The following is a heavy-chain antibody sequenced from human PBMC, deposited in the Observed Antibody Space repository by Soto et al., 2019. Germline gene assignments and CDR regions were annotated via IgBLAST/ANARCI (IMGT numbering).Heavy chain of an antibody. CDR3: ARVGNWPDF. CDR1: GFTVSNNY. V-gene: IGHV3-53*01. Sequence: EVQLVESGGGLIQPGGSLRLSCAASGFTVSNNYMSWVRQAPGKGLGWVSVIFSSGATYYADSVKGRFTISRDNSENALYLHMNSLRGDDTAVYYCARVGNWPDFWGQGTLVTVSS. CDR2: IFSSGAT. J-gene: IGHJ4*02. D-gene: IGHD1-1*01.